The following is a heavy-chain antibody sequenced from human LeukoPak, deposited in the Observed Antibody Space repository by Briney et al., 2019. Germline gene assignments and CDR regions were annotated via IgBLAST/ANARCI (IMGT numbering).Heavy chain of an antibody. CDR3: ASGVFRGYCSSTSCANWFDP. CDR1: GGTFSSYA. Sequence: ASVTVSCKASGGTFSSYAISWVRQAPGQGLEWMGGIIPIFGTANYAQKFQGRVTITADESTSTAYMELSSLRSEDTAVYYCASGVFRGYCSSTSCANWFDPWGQGTLVTVSS. V-gene: IGHV1-69*13. D-gene: IGHD2-2*01. CDR2: IIPIFGTA. J-gene: IGHJ5*02.